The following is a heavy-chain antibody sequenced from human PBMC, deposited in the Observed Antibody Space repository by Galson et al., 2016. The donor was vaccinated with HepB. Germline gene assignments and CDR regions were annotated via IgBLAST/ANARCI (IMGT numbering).Heavy chain of an antibody. CDR2: ISSSGNAR. Sequence: SLRLSCAASGFTFSHSALTWIRQAPGKGLEWVSYISSSGNARYYADSVQGRFTISRDNAKNSLFLQMNSLIVEDTAVYYCAKDRGNDYCVYDSWGQGTLVAVSS. CDR1: GFTFSHSA. D-gene: IGHD4-17*01. J-gene: IGHJ4*02. CDR3: AKDRGNDYCVYDS. V-gene: IGHV3-11*04.